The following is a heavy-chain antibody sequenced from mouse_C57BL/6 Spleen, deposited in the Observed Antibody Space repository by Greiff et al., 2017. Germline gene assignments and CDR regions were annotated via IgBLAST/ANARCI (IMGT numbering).Heavy chain of an antibody. J-gene: IGHJ4*01. Sequence: ESGPGLVKPSQSLSLTCSVTGYSITSGYYWNWIRQFPGNKLEWMGYISYDGSNNYNPPLKNRISITRDTSKNQFFLTLNSVTTEDTATYDCARVLDSSGYDYAMDYWGQGTSVTVSS. V-gene: IGHV3-6*01. CDR1: GYSITSGYY. D-gene: IGHD3-2*02. CDR3: ARVLDSSGYDYAMDY. CDR2: ISYDGSN.